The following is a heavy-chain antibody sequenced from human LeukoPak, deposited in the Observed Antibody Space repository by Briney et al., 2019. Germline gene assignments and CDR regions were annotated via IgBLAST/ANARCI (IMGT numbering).Heavy chain of an antibody. V-gene: IGHV3-48*03. D-gene: IGHD2-15*01. CDR3: ARERIGDDAFDI. J-gene: IGHJ3*02. CDR1: GFTFSSYE. CDR2: ISSSGSTI. Sequence: GGSLRLSCAASGFTFSSYEMNWVRQAPGKGLEWVSYISSSGSTIYYADSVKGRFTIPRDNAKNSLYLQMNSLRAEDTADYYCARERIGDDAFDIWGQGTMVTISS.